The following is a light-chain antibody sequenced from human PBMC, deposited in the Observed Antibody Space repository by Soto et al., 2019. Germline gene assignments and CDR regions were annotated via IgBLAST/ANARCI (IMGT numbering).Light chain of an antibody. Sequence: QSALTQPASVSGSPGQSITISCTGTSSDVGSYNLVSWYQQHPGKAPKLMIYEVSKRPSGVSNRFSGSKSGNTASLTISGXXXXXEADYYCCSYAGSSTLGVFGGGTKLTVL. CDR1: SSDVGSYNL. CDR3: CSYAGSSTLGV. J-gene: IGLJ3*02. CDR2: EVS. V-gene: IGLV2-23*02.